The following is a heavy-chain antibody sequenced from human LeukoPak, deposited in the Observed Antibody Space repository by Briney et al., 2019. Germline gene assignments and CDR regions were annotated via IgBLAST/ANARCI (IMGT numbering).Heavy chain of an antibody. CDR2: INPNSGGT. V-gene: IGHV1-2*02. CDR3: ARGPRYDFWSGYYTTDGDYFDY. CDR1: GYTFTGYY. Sequence: ASVKVSCKASGYTFTGYYMPWVRQAPGQGLGWMGWINPNSGGTNYAQTLHGRVTMTRDTSISTAYMELSRLRSDDTAVYYCARGPRYDFWSGYYTTDGDYFDYWGQGTLVTVSS. D-gene: IGHD3-3*01. J-gene: IGHJ4*02.